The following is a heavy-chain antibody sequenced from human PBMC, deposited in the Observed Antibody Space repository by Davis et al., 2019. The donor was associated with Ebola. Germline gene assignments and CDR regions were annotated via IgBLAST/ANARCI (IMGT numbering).Heavy chain of an antibody. J-gene: IGHJ4*02. CDR1: GFTVSSNY. Sequence: PGGSLRLSCAASGFTVSSNYMSWVRQAPGKGLEWVSVIYSGGSTYYADSVKGRFTISRDNSKNTLYLQMNSLRAEDTAVYYCARGRPGGSSGWYGIFDYWGQGTLVTVSS. CDR2: IYSGGST. V-gene: IGHV3-53*01. D-gene: IGHD6-19*01. CDR3: ARGRPGGSSGWYGIFDY.